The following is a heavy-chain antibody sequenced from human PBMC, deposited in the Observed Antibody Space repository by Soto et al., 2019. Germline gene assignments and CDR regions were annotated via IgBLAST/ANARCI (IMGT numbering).Heavy chain of an antibody. V-gene: IGHV3-23*01. D-gene: IGHD3-3*02. Sequence: GGSLRLSCAASGFNFGGHAMTWVRQAPGQGLEWVSALTPGGETTYYIDSVKGRFTISRDNAKNTLYLQMNSLTAADTAVYYCAECPPAIFGVIPFDYWGQGTLVTVSS. J-gene: IGHJ4*02. CDR1: GFNFGGHA. CDR3: AECPPAIFGVIPFDY. CDR2: LTPGGETT.